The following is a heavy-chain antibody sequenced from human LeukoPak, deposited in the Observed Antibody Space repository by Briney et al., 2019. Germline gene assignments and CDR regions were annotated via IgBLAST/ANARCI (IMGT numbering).Heavy chain of an antibody. CDR1: GFTFSNSG. D-gene: IGHD3-16*02. Sequence: GGTLRLSCAASGFTFSNSGMTWVRQAPGKGLEWVSAISGSGGSTYYADSVKGRFTISRDNSKNALYLQMNSLRAEDTAVYYCAKDLLPVDYDYVWGSYRYTNFDYWGQGTLVTVSS. V-gene: IGHV3-23*01. CDR3: AKDLLPVDYDYVWGSYRYTNFDY. J-gene: IGHJ4*02. CDR2: ISGSGGST.